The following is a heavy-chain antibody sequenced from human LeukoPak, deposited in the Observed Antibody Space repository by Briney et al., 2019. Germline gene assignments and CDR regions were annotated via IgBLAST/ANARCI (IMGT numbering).Heavy chain of an antibody. D-gene: IGHD3-10*01. CDR2: IYYSGST. V-gene: IGHV4-59*01. CDR3: ARGTGSGSYPFDY. CDR1: GGSISSYY. Sequence: PETLSLTCTVSGGSISSYYWSWIRQPPGKGLEWIGYIYYSGSTDYNPSLKSRVTISVDTSKNQFSLRLSSVTAADTAVYYCARGTGSGSYPFDYWGQGTLVSVSS. J-gene: IGHJ4*02.